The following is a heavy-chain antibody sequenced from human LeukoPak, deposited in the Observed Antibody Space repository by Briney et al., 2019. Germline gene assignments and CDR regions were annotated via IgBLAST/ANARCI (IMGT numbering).Heavy chain of an antibody. Sequence: SETLSLTCTVSGGSISGYYYNWIRQPPGKGLEWIGYIYYSGSTNYNPSLKSRVTISLDTSKNQFSLKLSSVTTADTAVYYCARSVVALYWYFDLWGRGTLVTVSS. J-gene: IGHJ2*01. V-gene: IGHV4-59*01. CDR3: ARSVVALYWYFDL. D-gene: IGHD2-15*01. CDR1: GGSISGYY. CDR2: IYYSGST.